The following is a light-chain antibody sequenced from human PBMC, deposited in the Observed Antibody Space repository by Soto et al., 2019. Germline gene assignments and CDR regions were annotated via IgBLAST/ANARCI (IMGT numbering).Light chain of an antibody. J-gene: IGLJ1*01. Sequence: QSVLTQPRSVSGSPGQSVTISCTGTSSDVGVYNYVSWYQQYPGKAPKIMIYDVSKRPSGVPDRFSGSKSDNTASLTISGLQAEDEADYYCCSYAGSSTPYVFGTGTKAPS. CDR3: CSYAGSSTPYV. CDR1: SSDVGVYNY. CDR2: DVS. V-gene: IGLV2-11*01.